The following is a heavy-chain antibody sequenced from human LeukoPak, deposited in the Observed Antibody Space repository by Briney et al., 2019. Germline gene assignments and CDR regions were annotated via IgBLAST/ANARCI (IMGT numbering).Heavy chain of an antibody. V-gene: IGHV3-30*02. CDR3: AKDHQKGYYDSSGYYY. Sequence: GGSLRLSCAASGFTFSSYGMHWVRQAPGKGLEWVAFIRYDGSNKYYADSGKGRFTIPRDNSKNTLYLQMNSLRAEDTAVYYCAKDHQKGYYDSSGYYYWGQGTLATVSS. CDR1: GFTFSSYG. CDR2: IRYDGSNK. D-gene: IGHD3-22*01. J-gene: IGHJ4*02.